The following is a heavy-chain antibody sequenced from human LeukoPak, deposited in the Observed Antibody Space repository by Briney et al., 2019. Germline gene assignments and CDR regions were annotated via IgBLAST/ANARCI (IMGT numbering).Heavy chain of an antibody. CDR2: INPNSGGT. CDR3: ARVRGYDSSGYYGYP. V-gene: IGHV1-2*02. J-gene: IGHJ5*02. Sequence: ASVKVSCKASGYTFTGYYMHWARQAPGQGLEWMGWINPNSGGTNYAQKFQGRVTMTRDTSISTAYMELSRLRSDDTAVYYCARVRGYDSSGYYGYPWGQGTLVTVSS. CDR1: GYTFTGYY. D-gene: IGHD3-22*01.